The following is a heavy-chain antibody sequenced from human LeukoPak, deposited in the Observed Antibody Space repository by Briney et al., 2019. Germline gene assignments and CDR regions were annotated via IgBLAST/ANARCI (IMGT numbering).Heavy chain of an antibody. D-gene: IGHD3-10*01. CDR1: GFTFSSYA. CDR2: ISGSGGST. J-gene: IGHJ3*02. CDR3: AKGLIMVRGVIITDDAFDI. Sequence: PGGSLRLSCAASGFTFSSYAMSWVRQAPGKGLEWVSAISGSGGSTYYADSVKGRFTISRDNSKNTLYLQMNSLRAEDTAVYYCAKGLIMVRGVIITDDAFDIWGQGTMVTVSS. V-gene: IGHV3-23*01.